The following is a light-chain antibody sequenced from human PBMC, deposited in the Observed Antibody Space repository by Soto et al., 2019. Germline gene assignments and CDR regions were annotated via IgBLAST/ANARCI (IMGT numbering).Light chain of an antibody. Sequence: QSVLTQPAAVSGSPGQSIAISCTGTSSDVGTYNSVSWYQQYPGKALKLMIHDVSNRPSGVSDRFSGSKSDNTASLTISGLQSEDEADYYCSSYTSSSSYVFGSGTKVTVL. J-gene: IGLJ1*01. V-gene: IGLV2-14*01. CDR1: SSDVGTYNS. CDR2: DVS. CDR3: SSYTSSSSYV.